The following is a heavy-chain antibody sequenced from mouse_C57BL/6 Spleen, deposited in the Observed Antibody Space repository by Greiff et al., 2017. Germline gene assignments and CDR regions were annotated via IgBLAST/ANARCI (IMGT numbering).Heavy chain of an antibody. D-gene: IGHD1-1*01. V-gene: IGHV14-2*01. CDR2: IDPEDGET. J-gene: IGHJ4*01. Sequence: EVQLQQSGAELVKPGASVKLSCTASGFNIKDYYMHWVKQRPEKGLEWIGRIDPEDGETKYATKFQGKATITADTSANTAYLQLSSLTSEDTAVYYCARAITTVPHYYAMDYWGQGTSVTFSS. CDR3: ARAITTVPHYYAMDY. CDR1: GFNIKDYY.